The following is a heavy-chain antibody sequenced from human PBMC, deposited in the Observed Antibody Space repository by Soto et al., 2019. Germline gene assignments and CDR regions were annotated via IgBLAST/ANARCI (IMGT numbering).Heavy chain of an antibody. CDR1: GGSFSGYY. CDR3: ARIRGYYGSGSYYTRYYYYYGMDV. D-gene: IGHD3-10*01. Sequence: NPSETLSLTCAVYGGSFSGYYWSWIRQPPGKGLEWIGEINHSGCTNYNPSLKSRVTISVDTSKNQFSLKLSSVTAADTAVYYCARIRGYYGSGSYYTRYYYYYGMDVWGQGTTVTVSS. CDR2: INHSGCT. J-gene: IGHJ6*02. V-gene: IGHV4-34*01.